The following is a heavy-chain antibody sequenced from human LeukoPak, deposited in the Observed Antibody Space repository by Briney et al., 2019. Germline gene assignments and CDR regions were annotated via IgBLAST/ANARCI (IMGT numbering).Heavy chain of an antibody. V-gene: IGHV3-21*01. CDR1: GFTFSSYS. CDR3: ARDQPNYYYYYGMDV. Sequence: GGSLRLSCAASGFTFSSYSMNRVRQAPGKGLEWVSSISSSSSYIYYADSVKGRFTISRDNAKNSLYLQMNSLRAEDTAVYYCARDQPNYYYYYGMDVWGQGTTVTVSS. CDR2: ISSSSSYI. J-gene: IGHJ6*02.